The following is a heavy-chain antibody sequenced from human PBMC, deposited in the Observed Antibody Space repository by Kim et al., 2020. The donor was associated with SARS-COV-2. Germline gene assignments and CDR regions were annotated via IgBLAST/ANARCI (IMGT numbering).Heavy chain of an antibody. V-gene: IGHV3-33*06. D-gene: IGHD4-17*01. CDR1: GFTFSSYG. CDR3: AKDEKYGAYTYYFDY. J-gene: IGHJ4*02. Sequence: GGSLRLSCAASGFTFSSYGMHWVRQAPGKGLEWVAVIWYDGSNKYYADSVKGRFTISRDNSKNTLYLQMNSLRAEDTAVYYCAKDEKYGAYTYYFDYWGQGTLVTVSS. CDR2: IWYDGSNK.